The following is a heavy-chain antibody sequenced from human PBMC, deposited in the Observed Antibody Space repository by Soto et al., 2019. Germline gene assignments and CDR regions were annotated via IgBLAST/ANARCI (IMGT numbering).Heavy chain of an antibody. Sequence: SETLSLTCAVEGGSFSGYGWSWIRKPPGKALEWIGEINHSGSTNYNPSLKSRVTISVDTSKIQFSLKLSSVTAADTAVYYCVRAPRNSSDWYGSRDFDYWGQGTLVTLYS. CDR2: INHSGST. CDR1: GGSFSGYG. V-gene: IGHV4-34*01. D-gene: IGHD6-19*01. CDR3: VRAPRNSSDWYGSRDFDY. J-gene: IGHJ4*01.